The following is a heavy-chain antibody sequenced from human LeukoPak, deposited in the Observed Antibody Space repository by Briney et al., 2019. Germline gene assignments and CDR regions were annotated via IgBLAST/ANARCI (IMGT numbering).Heavy chain of an antibody. V-gene: IGHV3-7*01. CDR3: ARDESGGYYVY. CDR2: IKQDGSMT. D-gene: IGHD4-23*01. J-gene: IGHJ4*02. CDR1: GFTFSSYW. Sequence: GGSLRLSCAVSGFTFSSYWMSWVRQAPGRGLEWVANIKQDGSMTQYADSVRGRFTISRDNAKSSVYLQMSSLKAEDSAIYYCARDESGGYYVYWGQGTLVTVSS.